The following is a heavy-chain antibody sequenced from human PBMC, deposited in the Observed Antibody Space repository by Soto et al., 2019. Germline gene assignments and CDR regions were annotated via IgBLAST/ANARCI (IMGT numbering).Heavy chain of an antibody. CDR2: VYYSGST. CDR3: ARVTRGDYLLTFSLRGMDV. Sequence: SETLSLTCNVSGASINTGGYYWSWIRQHPGKGLEWIGFVYYSGSTSYSPSLESRVSISVDPSKRQFYLELASVTAADTAVYYCARVTRGDYLLTFSLRGMDVWGQGTTVTVSS. CDR1: GASINTGGYY. J-gene: IGHJ6*02. D-gene: IGHD4-17*01. V-gene: IGHV4-31*02.